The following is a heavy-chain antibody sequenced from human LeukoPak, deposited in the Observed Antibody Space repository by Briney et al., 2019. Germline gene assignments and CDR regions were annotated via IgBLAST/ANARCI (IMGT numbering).Heavy chain of an antibody. V-gene: IGHV3-23*01. CDR1: GFTFSSYA. J-gene: IGHJ4*02. CDR2: ISGSGGST. Sequence: GGSLRLSCAASGFTFSSYAMSWVRQAPGKGLEWVSAISGSGGSTYYADSVKGRFTISRDNAKNTLYLQMNSLRAEDTAVYYCARDRSSSWYQDYWGQGTLVTVSS. D-gene: IGHD6-13*01. CDR3: ARDRSSSWYQDY.